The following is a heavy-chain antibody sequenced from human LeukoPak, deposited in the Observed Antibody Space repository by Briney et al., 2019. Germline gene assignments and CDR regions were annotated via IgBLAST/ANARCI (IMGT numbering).Heavy chain of an antibody. V-gene: IGHV1-2*02. CDR3: AKVRYFDTEDALNI. J-gene: IGHJ3*02. CDR1: GYTFTAYY. Sequence: GASVKVSCKASGYTFTAYYMHWVRQAPGQGLEWMGWINPNSGGTNYAQKFQGRVTMTRDTSISTAYMELSRLRSDDTAVYFCAKVRYFDTEDALNIWGQGTMVTVSS. D-gene: IGHD3-9*01. CDR2: INPNSGGT.